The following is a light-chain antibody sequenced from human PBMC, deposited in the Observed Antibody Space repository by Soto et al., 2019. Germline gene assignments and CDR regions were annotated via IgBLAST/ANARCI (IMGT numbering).Light chain of an antibody. V-gene: IGLV2-23*02. Sequence: QSVLTQPASVSGSPGQSITISCTGTSSEVGSYNLVSWYQQHPGKAPKLMIYEVSKRPSGVSNRFSGSKSGNTASLTISGPQAEDEADYYCCSYAGSSTFHVFGTGTKVTVL. CDR2: EVS. J-gene: IGLJ1*01. CDR1: SSEVGSYNL. CDR3: CSYAGSSTFHV.